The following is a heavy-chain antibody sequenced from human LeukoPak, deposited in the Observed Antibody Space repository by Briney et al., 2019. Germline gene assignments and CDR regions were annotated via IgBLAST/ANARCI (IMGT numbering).Heavy chain of an antibody. CDR3: ARDVGARLSGY. D-gene: IGHD6-6*01. J-gene: IGHJ4*02. CDR2: IYHSGST. V-gene: IGHV4-4*02. CDR1: GGSISSNNW. Sequence: SETLSLTCAVSGGSISSNNWWSWVRQPPGKGLEWIGEIYHSGSTNYNPSLKSRVTISVDKSKNQLSLKLSSVTAAGTAVYYCARDVGARLSGYWGQGTLVTVSS.